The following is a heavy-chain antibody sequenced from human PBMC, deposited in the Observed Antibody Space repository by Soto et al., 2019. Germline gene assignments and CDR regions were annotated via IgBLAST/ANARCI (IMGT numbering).Heavy chain of an antibody. Sequence: RHSCGAAEVTCSSYAMSRVSQATGKGLEWVSAISGSGGSTYYADSVKGRFTISRDNSKNTLYLQMNSLRAEDTAVYYCAKDFNWNYVVAFDYWGQGTLVTVSS. J-gene: IGHJ4*02. CDR1: EVTCSSYA. CDR3: AKDFNWNYVVAFDY. V-gene: IGHV3-23*01. CDR2: ISGSGGST. D-gene: IGHD1-7*01.